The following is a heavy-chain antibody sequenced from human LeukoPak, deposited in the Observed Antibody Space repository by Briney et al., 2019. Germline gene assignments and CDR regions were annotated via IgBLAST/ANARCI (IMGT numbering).Heavy chain of an antibody. Sequence: PGGSLRLSCAASGFIFSNHAMHWVRQAPGKALEYVAVINSNGANTFHAKSLNDRFTISRDNSKNILYLQMGSLRAEDMAVYYCARGEEFYDSSGYRRLDSWGQGTLVVVSS. CDR3: ARGEEFYDSSGYRRLDS. CDR1: GFIFSNHA. CDR2: INSNGANT. J-gene: IGHJ4*02. V-gene: IGHV3-64*01. D-gene: IGHD3-22*01.